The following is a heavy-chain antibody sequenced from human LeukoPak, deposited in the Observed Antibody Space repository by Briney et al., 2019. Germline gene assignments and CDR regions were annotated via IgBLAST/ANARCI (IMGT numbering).Heavy chain of an antibody. V-gene: IGHV3-74*01. D-gene: IGHD3-22*01. CDR3: ARDRGPRGYDSSAYY. CDR2: INSDGSST. J-gene: IGHJ4*02. CDR1: GFTLRSYW. Sequence: GGSLRLSCAASGFTLRSYWMHWVRQSPGKGLVWVSRINSDGSSTTYADSVKGRFTISRDNAKNTLYLQMNSLRAEDTAVYYCARDRGPRGYDSSAYYWGQGILVTVSS.